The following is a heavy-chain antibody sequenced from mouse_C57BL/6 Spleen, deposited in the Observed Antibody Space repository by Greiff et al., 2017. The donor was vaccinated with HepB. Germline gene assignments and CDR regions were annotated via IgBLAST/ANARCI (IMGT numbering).Heavy chain of an antibody. D-gene: IGHD1-1*01. CDR3: ASHYGSSSAGFAY. CDR2: IWTGGGT. J-gene: IGHJ3*01. Sequence: VQLQQSGPGLVAPSQSLSITCTVSGFSLTSYAISWVRQPPGKGLEWLGVIWTGGGTNYNSALKSRLSISKDNSKSQVFLKMNSLQTDDTARYYCASHYGSSSAGFAYWGQGTLVTVSA. V-gene: IGHV2-9-1*01. CDR1: GFSLTSYA.